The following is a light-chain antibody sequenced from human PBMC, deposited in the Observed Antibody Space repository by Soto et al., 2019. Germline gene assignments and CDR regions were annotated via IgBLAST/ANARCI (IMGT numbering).Light chain of an antibody. V-gene: IGLV1-51*01. Sequence: QSVLTQPPSVSAAPGQKVTISCSGSSSNIGNNYVSWYQQLPGTAPKLLIYDNNQRPSGIPDRFSGSKSGTSATLGITGLQTGDEADYHCGIWDSSAGVIFGGGTKLTVL. J-gene: IGLJ2*01. CDR2: DNN. CDR3: GIWDSSAGVI. CDR1: SSNIGNNY.